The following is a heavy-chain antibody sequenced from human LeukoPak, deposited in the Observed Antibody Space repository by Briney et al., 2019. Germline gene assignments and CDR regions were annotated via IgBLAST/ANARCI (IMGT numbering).Heavy chain of an antibody. Sequence: ASVKVSYKASGYTFTSYAMNWVRQAPGQGLEWMGWINTNTGNPTYAQGFTGRFVFSLDTSVSTAYLQISSLKAEDTAVYYCARRRVPAATASNWFDPWGQGTLVTVSS. CDR2: INTNTGNP. V-gene: IGHV7-4-1*02. CDR1: GYTFTSYA. CDR3: ARRRVPAATASNWFDP. J-gene: IGHJ5*02. D-gene: IGHD2-2*01.